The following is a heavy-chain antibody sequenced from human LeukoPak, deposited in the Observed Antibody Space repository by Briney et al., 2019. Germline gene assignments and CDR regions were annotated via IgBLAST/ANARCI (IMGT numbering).Heavy chain of an antibody. J-gene: IGHJ4*02. D-gene: IGHD1-14*01. Sequence: GGSLRLSCAASGFTVITNDMTGVRQAPGKGLEWVSVLYSDGNTKYADSVQGRFTISRDNSKNTLYLEMNSLSPDDTAVYYCARGVEPLAANTLAYWGQGTLVTVCS. CDR3: ARGVEPLAANTLAY. CDR2: LYSDGNT. V-gene: IGHV3-53*01. CDR1: GFTVITND.